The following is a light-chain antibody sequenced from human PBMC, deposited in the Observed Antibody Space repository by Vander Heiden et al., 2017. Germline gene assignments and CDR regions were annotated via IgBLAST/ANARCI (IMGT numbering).Light chain of an antibody. V-gene: IGKV3-20*01. Sequence: EVVLTPSPGTLSLSPGERATLSCRASQSGSTYLGWYQQKPGQAPRLLIYGASSRATGIPDRFSGSGSGTDFTLTISRLEPEDFAVYYCQQYGSSWYTFGQGTKLEIK. CDR3: QQYGSSWYT. J-gene: IGKJ2*01. CDR1: QSGSTY. CDR2: GAS.